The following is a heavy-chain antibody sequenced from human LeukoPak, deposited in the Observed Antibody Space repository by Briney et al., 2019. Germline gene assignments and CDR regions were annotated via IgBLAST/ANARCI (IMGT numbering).Heavy chain of an antibody. D-gene: IGHD6-13*01. CDR3: ARQGEQQLVYFDY. V-gene: IGHV4-30-4*01. CDR1: GGSISSGDYY. J-gene: IGHJ4*02. Sequence: SSQILSLTCTVSGGSISSGDYYWSWIRQPPGKGLEWIGYIYYSGSTYYNPSLKSRVTISVDTSKNQFSLKLTSVTAADTAVYYCARQGEQQLVYFDYWSQGTLVTVS. CDR2: IYYSGST.